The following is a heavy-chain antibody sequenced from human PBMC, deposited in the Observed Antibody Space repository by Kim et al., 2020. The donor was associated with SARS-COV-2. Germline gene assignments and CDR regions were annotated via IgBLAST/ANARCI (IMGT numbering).Heavy chain of an antibody. Sequence: GGTTYNPSLKSRVTISVDRSNNQFSLKLTSVTAADTALYFCARDTALNYWGQGTLVTVSS. CDR2: GGT. J-gene: IGHJ4*02. V-gene: IGHV4-59*12. CDR3: ARDTALNY. D-gene: IGHD5-18*01.